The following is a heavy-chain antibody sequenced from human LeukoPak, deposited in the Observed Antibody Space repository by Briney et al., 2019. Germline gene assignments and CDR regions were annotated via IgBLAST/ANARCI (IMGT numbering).Heavy chain of an antibody. CDR2: INPNRGDT. J-gene: IGHJ4*02. CDR3: ARHAYYYGSGSYTGPLDY. D-gene: IGHD3-10*01. V-gene: IGHV1-2*02. CDR1: GYTFTGYY. Sequence: SSVKLSCKASGYTFTGYYIHWVRQAPGQGLEWMGRINPNRGDTNYAQKFQGRVTMTRDTSISTAYMELSRLRSDDTAVYYCARHAYYYGSGSYTGPLDYWGQGTLVTVSS.